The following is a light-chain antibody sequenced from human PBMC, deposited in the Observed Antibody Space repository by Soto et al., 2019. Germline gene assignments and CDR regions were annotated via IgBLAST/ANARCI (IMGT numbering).Light chain of an antibody. CDR1: QSIGSH. CDR2: AAS. V-gene: IGKV1-39*01. CDR3: QQSYRIPRT. Sequence: DIQMTQSPSSLSASVGDRVTITCRASQSIGSHLNWYQQKPGKAPKLLIYAASFLQSGVPSRFSGSGSGTDFILTISSLQPEDFATYYCQQSYRIPRTFGLGTKV. J-gene: IGKJ1*01.